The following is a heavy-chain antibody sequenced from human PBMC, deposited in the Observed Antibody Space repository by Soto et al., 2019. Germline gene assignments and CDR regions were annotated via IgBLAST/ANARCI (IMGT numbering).Heavy chain of an antibody. D-gene: IGHD3-10*01. Sequence: ITLKESGPTLVKPTQTLTLTRTFSGFSLNTGGVGVGWVRQPRGKAMEWLALIYWDDDERYRPSLRSRLKITXDXXXNXXVLTMTNMDPEDTATYYCVRNWRYYGGDYYYGMDAWGQGTTVTVSS. CDR1: GFSLNTGGVG. V-gene: IGHV2-5*02. J-gene: IGHJ6*02. CDR3: VRNWRYYGGDYYYGMDA. CDR2: IYWDDDE.